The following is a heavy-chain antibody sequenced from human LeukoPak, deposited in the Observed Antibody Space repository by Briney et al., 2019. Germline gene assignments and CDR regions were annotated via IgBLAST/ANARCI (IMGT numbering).Heavy chain of an antibody. Sequence: GASVTVSFKASGYTFTGSYMHWVRQAPGQGFEWIGWISPASGATNYAQNFQGRVTLTTDTSITTAYMELSSLTSDDTASYYCLNEHGGWGQGTPVTVSS. CDR1: GYTFTGSY. J-gene: IGHJ4*02. CDR2: ISPASGAT. D-gene: IGHD1-1*01. V-gene: IGHV1-2*02. CDR3: LNEHGG.